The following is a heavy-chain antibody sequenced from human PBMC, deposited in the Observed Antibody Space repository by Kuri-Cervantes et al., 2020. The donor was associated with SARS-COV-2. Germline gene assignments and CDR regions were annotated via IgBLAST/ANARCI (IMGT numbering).Heavy chain of an antibody. CDR1: GFTFSSYG. CDR2: IWYDGSNK. Sequence: GESLKISCAASGFTFSSYGMHWVRQAPGKGLEWVAVIWYDGSNKYYADSVKGRFTISRDNSKNTLYLQMNSLRAEDTAVYYCARDLVPAAMLDYWGQGTLVTVFS. D-gene: IGHD2-2*01. CDR3: ARDLVPAAMLDY. V-gene: IGHV3-33*01. J-gene: IGHJ4*02.